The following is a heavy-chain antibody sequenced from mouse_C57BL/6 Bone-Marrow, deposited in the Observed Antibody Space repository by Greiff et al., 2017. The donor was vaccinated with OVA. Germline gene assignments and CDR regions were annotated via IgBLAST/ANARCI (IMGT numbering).Heavy chain of an antibody. J-gene: IGHJ3*01. Sequence: VQLQQSGPELVKPGASVKMSCKASGYTFTDYNMHWVKQSHGKSLEWIGYINPNNGGTSYNQKFKGKATLTVNKSSSTAYMELRSLTSEDSAVYYCASSELGLSWFAYWGQGTLVTVSA. D-gene: IGHD4-1*01. CDR3: ASSELGLSWFAY. CDR1: GYTFTDYN. V-gene: IGHV1-22*01. CDR2: INPNNGGT.